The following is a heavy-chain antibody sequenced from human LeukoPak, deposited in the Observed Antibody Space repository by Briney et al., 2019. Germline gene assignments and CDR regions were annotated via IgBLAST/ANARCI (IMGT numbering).Heavy chain of an antibody. CDR2: IWYDGSNK. CDR3: ARGNEVAAGAFDY. D-gene: IGHD6-25*01. J-gene: IGHJ4*02. CDR1: GFTFSSYG. Sequence: GGSLRLSCAASGFTFSSYGMHWVRQAPGKGLEWVAVIWYDGSNKYYADSVKGRFTISRDNSKNTLYLQMNSLRAEDTAVYYCARGNEVAAGAFDYWGQGTLVTVSS. V-gene: IGHV3-33*01.